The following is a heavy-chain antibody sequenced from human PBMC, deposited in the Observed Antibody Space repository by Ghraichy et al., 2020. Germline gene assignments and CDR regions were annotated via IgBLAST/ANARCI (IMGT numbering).Heavy chain of an antibody. Sequence: SETLSLTCTVSGGSISSSSYYWGWIRQPPGKGLEWIGSIYYSGSTYYNPSLKSRVTISVDTSKNQFSLKLSSVTAADTAVYYCARHLSAEYDFWSGYSNYYYYYGMDVWGQGTTVTVSS. J-gene: IGHJ6*02. V-gene: IGHV4-39*01. CDR1: GGSISSSSYY. CDR3: ARHLSAEYDFWSGYSNYYYYYGMDV. D-gene: IGHD3-3*01. CDR2: IYYSGST.